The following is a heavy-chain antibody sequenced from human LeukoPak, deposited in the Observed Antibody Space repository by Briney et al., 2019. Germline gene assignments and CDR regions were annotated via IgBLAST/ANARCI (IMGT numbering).Heavy chain of an antibody. CDR3: ARRATVTNHGMDV. CDR1: GFTFSSYE. D-gene: IGHD4-17*01. J-gene: IGHJ6*02. Sequence: GGSLRLSCAASGFTFSSYEMNWVRQAPGKGLEWLSYINYNGESIYYADSVKGRFTVSRDNARGSLSLQMNSLRGEDTAVYYCARRATVTNHGMDVWGQGTTVTVSS. V-gene: IGHV3-48*03. CDR2: INYNGESI.